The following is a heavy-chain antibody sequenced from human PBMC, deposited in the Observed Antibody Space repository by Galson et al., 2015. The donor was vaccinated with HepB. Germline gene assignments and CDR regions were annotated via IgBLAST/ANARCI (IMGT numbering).Heavy chain of an antibody. D-gene: IGHD3-10*01. V-gene: IGHV1-2*06. CDR2: ISPNSGGT. J-gene: IGHJ4*02. CDR3: ARLESYTSGSFGRGAFDY. Sequence: SVKVSCTASGYTFTGYFLHWVRQVPGQGLEWMGRISPNSGGTNYAQKFQGRVTMTRDTSISTVYMTLSRLKSDDTAIYYCARLESYTSGSFGRGAFDYWGQGTLVTVSS. CDR1: GYTFTGYF.